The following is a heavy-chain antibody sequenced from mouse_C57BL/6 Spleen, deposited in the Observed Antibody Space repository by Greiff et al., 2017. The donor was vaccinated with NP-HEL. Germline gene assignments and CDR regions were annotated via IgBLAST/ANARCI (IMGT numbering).Heavy chain of an antibody. CDR2: INPNNGGT. CDR3: ARFYDGPWCAY. J-gene: IGHJ3*01. CDR1: GYTFTDYN. Sequence: VQLKESGPELVKPGASVKMSCKASGYTFTDYNMHWVKQSHGKSLEWIGYINPNNGGTSYNQKFKGKATLTVNKSSSTAYMELRSLTSEDSAVYYCARFYDGPWCAYWGQGTLVTVSA. D-gene: IGHD2-3*01. V-gene: IGHV1-22*01.